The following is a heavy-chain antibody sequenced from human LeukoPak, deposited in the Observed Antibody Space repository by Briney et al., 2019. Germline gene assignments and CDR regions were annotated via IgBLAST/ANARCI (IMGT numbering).Heavy chain of an antibody. CDR2: INPNNGGT. D-gene: IGHD1-26*01. J-gene: IGHJ4*02. V-gene: IGHV1-2*06. CDR1: GYTFTGYY. CDR3: TRESGSYHGNDY. Sequence: ASVKVSCKDSGYTFTGYYMHWVRQAPGQGLEWMGRINPNNGGTNYAQKFQGRVTMTGDTSISTAYMELSSLRSDDTAVYYCTRESGSYHGNDYWGQGTLVTVSS.